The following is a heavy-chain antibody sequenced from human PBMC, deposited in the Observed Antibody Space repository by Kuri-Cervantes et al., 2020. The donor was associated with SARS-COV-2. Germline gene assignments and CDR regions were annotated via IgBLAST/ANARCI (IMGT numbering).Heavy chain of an antibody. V-gene: IGHV1-18*01. Sequence: ASVKVSCKASGGTFTTYGFTWVRQAPGQGLEWMGGISAYNGNTNYAQKLQGRVTMTTDTSTSIAYMELRSLRSDDTAVYYCARDVGRIFGVVMLSYYYMDVWGKGTTVTVSS. CDR1: GGTFTTYG. J-gene: IGHJ6*03. D-gene: IGHD3-3*01. CDR2: ISAYNGNT. CDR3: ARDVGRIFGVVMLSYYYMDV.